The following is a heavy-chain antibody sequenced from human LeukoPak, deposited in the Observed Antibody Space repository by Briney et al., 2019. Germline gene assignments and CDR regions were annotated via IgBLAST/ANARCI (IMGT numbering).Heavy chain of an antibody. CDR3: AKESGNSGTWPQNYFDY. V-gene: IGHV3-23*01. J-gene: IGHJ4*02. Sequence: GGSLRLSCTASGFTFSSYAMTWVRHAPGQGLEWVSSIGGNGHGTYYADSVRGRFSISRDNSENTLFLQMNSLRAEDTALYYCAKESGNSGTWPQNYFDYWGQGSLVTVSS. CDR2: IGGNGHGT. D-gene: IGHD1-1*01. CDR1: GFTFSSYA.